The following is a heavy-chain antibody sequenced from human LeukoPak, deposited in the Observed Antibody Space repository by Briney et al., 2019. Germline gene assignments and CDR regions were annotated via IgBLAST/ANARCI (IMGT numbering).Heavy chain of an antibody. V-gene: IGHV4-39*07. J-gene: IGHJ1*01. Sequence: SETLSLTCTVSGGSISSSSYYWGWIRQPPGKGLEWIGSIYYSGSTYYNPSLKSRVTISVDTSKNQFSLKLSSVTAADTAVYYCARQSKYSSGWSEYFQHWGQGTLVTVSS. CDR3: ARQSKYSSGWSEYFQH. CDR2: IYYSGST. D-gene: IGHD6-19*01. CDR1: GGSISSSSYY.